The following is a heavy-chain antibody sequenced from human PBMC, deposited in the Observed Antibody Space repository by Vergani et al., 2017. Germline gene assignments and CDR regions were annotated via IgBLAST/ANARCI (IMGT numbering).Heavy chain of an antibody. CDR1: GGTFSSYA. CDR3: ARAQYPLAYCVGDCYGGGAY. CDR2: IIPIFGTA. Sequence: QVQLVQSGAEVKKPGSSVKVSCKASGGTFSSYAISWVRQAPGQGLEWMGGIIPIFGTANYAQKFQGRVTITADESTSTAYMELSSLRSEDTAVYYCARAQYPLAYCVGDCYGGGAYWGQGTLVTVSS. D-gene: IGHD2-21*02. V-gene: IGHV1-69*01. J-gene: IGHJ4*02.